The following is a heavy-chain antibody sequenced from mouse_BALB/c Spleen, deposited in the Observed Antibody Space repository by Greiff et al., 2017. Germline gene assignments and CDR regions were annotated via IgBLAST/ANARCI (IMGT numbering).Heavy chain of an antibody. CDR2: ISYSGST. CDR1: GYSITSDYA. V-gene: IGHV3-2*02. D-gene: IGHD2-1*01. CDR3: ARDGNYGGFAY. Sequence: VQLKESGPGLVKPSQSLSLTCTVTGYSITSDYAWNWIRQFPGNKLEWMGYISYSGSTSYNPSLKSRISITRDTSKNQFFLQLNSVTTEDTATYYCARDGNYGGFAYWGQGTLVTVSA. J-gene: IGHJ3*01.